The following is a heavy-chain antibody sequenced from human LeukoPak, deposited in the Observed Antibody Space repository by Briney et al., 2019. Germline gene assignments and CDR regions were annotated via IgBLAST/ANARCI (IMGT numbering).Heavy chain of an antibody. CDR3: ARGGGDIVVVPAAPWRINWFDP. V-gene: IGHV5-51*01. Sequence: GESLKISCKGSGYSFTSYWIGWVRQMPGKGLDSMGLIYPGDSDTRYIPSFQGQVTISADKSISTAYLQWSSLKASDTAMYYCARGGGDIVVVPAAPWRINWFDPWGQGTLVTVSS. J-gene: IGHJ5*02. CDR1: GYSFTSYW. D-gene: IGHD2-2*01. CDR2: IYPGDSDT.